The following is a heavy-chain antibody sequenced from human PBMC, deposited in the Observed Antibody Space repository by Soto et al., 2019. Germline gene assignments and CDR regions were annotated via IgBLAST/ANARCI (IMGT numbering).Heavy chain of an antibody. CDR2: ISYDGSNK. V-gene: IGHV3-30*18. CDR3: AQGEHYYDSSGNCPTPFGY. CDR1: GFTFSSYG. Sequence: QVQLVESGGGVVQPGRSLRLSCAASGFTFSSYGMHWVRQAPGKGLEWVAVISYDGSNKYYADSVKGRFTISRDNSKNTRYLQMNSLRAVDMAVYYCAQGEHYYDSSGNCPTPFGYWGQGTLVTVSS. J-gene: IGHJ4*02. D-gene: IGHD3-22*01.